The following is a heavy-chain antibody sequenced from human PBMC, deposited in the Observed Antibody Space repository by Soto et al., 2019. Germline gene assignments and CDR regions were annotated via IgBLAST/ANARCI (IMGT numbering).Heavy chain of an antibody. V-gene: IGHV3-48*01. J-gene: IGHJ4*02. CDR3: ARGFCVGSNCYGTY. Sequence: GSLRLSCEASGFTFKNYNMNWVCQAPGKGLEWVAHINTGSSITYYADSVRGRFTISRDNAKNSLYLQMNSLRVEDTAVYYCARGFCVGSNCYGTYWGQGTLVTVSS. CDR2: INTGSSIT. D-gene: IGHD2-2*01. CDR1: GFTFKNYN.